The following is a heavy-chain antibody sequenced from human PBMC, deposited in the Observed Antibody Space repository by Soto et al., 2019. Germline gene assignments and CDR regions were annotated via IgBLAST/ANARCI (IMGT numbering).Heavy chain of an antibody. V-gene: IGHV1-18*01. CDR3: AREERFGQTPFDS. J-gene: IGHJ4*02. Sequence: QVQLVQSGAEVKKSGASVKVSCKASGFTLNEFGVSWVRQAPGQGLEWMGWISGHDGNTNFAQKYEGRVTMTIDSSTSTAYMELRNLRSDDTAMYYCAREERFGQTPFDSWGQGTLVTVSS. D-gene: IGHD3-10*01. CDR1: GFTLNEFG. CDR2: ISGHDGNT.